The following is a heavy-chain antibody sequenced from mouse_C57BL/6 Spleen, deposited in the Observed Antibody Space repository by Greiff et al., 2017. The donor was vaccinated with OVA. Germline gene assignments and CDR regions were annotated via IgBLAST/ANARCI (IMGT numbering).Heavy chain of an antibody. CDR1: GFTFSSYT. V-gene: IGHV5-9*01. Sequence: EVMLVESGGGLVKPGGSLKLSCAASGFTFSSYTMSWVRQTPEKRLEWVATISGGGGNNYYPDSVKGRFTISRDNAKNTLYLLMSSLRSEDTALYYCAMGGTTVVAHWYFDVWGTGTTVTVSS. CDR2: ISGGGGNN. CDR3: AMGGTTVVAHWYFDV. D-gene: IGHD1-1*01. J-gene: IGHJ1*03.